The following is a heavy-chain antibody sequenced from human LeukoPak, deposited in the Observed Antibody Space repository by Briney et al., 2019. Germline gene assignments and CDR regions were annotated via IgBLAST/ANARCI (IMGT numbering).Heavy chain of an antibody. CDR2: IYYSGST. CDR3: ARPSYGGNYFDY. V-gene: IGHV4-39*01. CDR1: GGSISSSSYY. Sequence: SETLSLTCTVSGGSISSSSYYWGWIRQPPGKGLEWIGSIYYSGSTYYNPSPKSRVTISVDTSKNQFSLKLSSVTAADTAVYYCARPSYGGNYFDYWGQGTLVTVSS. D-gene: IGHD5-18*01. J-gene: IGHJ4*02.